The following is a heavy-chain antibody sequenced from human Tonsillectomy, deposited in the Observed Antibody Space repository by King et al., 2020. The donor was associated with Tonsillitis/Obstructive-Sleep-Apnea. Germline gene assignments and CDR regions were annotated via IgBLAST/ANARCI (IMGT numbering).Heavy chain of an antibody. CDR1: GFTFSDYE. J-gene: IGHJ6*02. CDR2: ISISGTTV. D-gene: IGHD4/OR15-4a*01. Sequence: VHLVESGGGLVQPGGSLRLSCVASGFTFSDYEMNWVRQAPGKGLEWVSYISISGTTVYYADSVKGRFTISRDNAKNSLYLQMNSLTAEDTDVYYCARRVPYYGMDVWGQGTTVTVSS. CDR3: ARRVPYYGMDV. V-gene: IGHV3-48*03.